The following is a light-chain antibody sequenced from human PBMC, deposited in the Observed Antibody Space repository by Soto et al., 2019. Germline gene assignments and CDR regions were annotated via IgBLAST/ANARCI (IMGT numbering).Light chain of an antibody. Sequence: DIQMTKSPSTLSASVGDRVTITCRASQSISSWLAWYQQKPGTAPNLLIYKASTLQSGVPSRFSGIGSGTEFTLTISSLQPDDSATYYCQQYNDNWTFGQGTKVEIK. CDR3: QQYNDNWT. CDR1: QSISSW. CDR2: KAS. J-gene: IGKJ1*01. V-gene: IGKV1-5*03.